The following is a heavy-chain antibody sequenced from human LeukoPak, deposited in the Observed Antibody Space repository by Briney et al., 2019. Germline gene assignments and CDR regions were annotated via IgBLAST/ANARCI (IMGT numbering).Heavy chain of an antibody. Sequence: GGSLRLSCAASGFTFSSYAMSWVRQAPGKGLEWVSAISGSGGSTYYADSVKGRFTSSRDNSKHTLYLQMNRLRAEDTAVYYCAKGTKDYYGSGSYYFNWFDPWGQGTLVTVSS. CDR3: AKGTKDYYGSGSYYFNWFDP. V-gene: IGHV3-23*01. D-gene: IGHD3-10*01. CDR2: ISGSGGST. J-gene: IGHJ5*02. CDR1: GFTFSSYA.